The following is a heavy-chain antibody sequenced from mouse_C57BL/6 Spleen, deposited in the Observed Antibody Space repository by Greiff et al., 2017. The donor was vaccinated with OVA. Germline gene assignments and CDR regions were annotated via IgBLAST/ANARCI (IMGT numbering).Heavy chain of an antibody. CDR3: AITTVVAPFAY. CDR1: GYTFTGYW. CDR2: ILPGSGST. V-gene: IGHV1-9*01. Sequence: VQLQQSGAELMKPGASVKLSCKATGYTFTGYWIEWVKQRPGHGLEWIGEILPGSGSTNYNEKFKGKATFTADTSSNTAYMQLSSLTTKDSAIDYYAITTVVAPFAYWGQGTLVTVSA. J-gene: IGHJ3*01. D-gene: IGHD1-1*01.